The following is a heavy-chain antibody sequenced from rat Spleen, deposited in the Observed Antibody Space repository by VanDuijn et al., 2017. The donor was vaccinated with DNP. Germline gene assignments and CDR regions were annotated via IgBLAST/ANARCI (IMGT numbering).Heavy chain of an antibody. D-gene: IGHD4-3*01. CDR1: GFTFSDYY. V-gene: IGHV5-22*01. CDR3: ARWNSGHFDY. CDR2: IRYDGGST. J-gene: IGHJ2*01. Sequence: EVQLVESGGDLVQPGRSLKLFCAASGFTFSDYYMAWVRQAPTKGLEWVAYIRYDGGSTKDGDYVKGRFTISRDNAKNTLYLQMNSLRSEDMATYYCARWNSGHFDYWGQGVMVPVSS.